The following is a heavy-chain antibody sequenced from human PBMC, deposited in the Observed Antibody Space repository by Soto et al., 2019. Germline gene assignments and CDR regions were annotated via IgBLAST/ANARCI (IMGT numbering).Heavy chain of an antibody. V-gene: IGHV1-69*06. CDR2: IIPLMRTV. CDR3: ARDPVDLFGYLDV. CDR1: EGTFASYS. D-gene: IGHD2-21*01. J-gene: IGHJ6*02. Sequence: QXXLVQSGAEVKKPGSSVNVSCRTSEGTFASYSITWLRQXXXXRLEWMGEIIPLMRTVNYAQKFQDRVTITGDRSTSTVYMALSSLRSDDTAVYYCARDPVDLFGYLDVWGQGTPVTVSS.